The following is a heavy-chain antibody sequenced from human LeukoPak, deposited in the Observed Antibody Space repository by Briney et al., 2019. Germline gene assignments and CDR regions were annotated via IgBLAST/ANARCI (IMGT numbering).Heavy chain of an antibody. V-gene: IGHV3-74*01. CDR1: GFTFSSYT. CDR3: FREGGD. J-gene: IGHJ4*02. D-gene: IGHD3-10*01. Sequence: GGSLRLSCAASGFTFSSYTMSWVRQAPGKGLVWVSYINIDERITGYADSVKGRFTISRDNAKNTLYLQMNSLRAEDTAIYYCFREGGDWGQGTLVTVSS. CDR2: INIDERIT.